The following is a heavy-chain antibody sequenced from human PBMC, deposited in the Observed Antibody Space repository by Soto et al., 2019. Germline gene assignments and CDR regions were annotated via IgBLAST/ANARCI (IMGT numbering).Heavy chain of an antibody. CDR2: ISSNGGST. V-gene: IGHV3-64*01. J-gene: IGHJ3*02. CDR3: ARGPVKIRDAFDI. CDR1: GFTFSSYA. Sequence: QPGGSLRLSCAASGFTFSSYAMHWVRQAPGKGLEYVSAISSNGGSTYYANSVKGRFTISRDNSKNTLYLQMGSLRAEDMAVYYCARGPVKIRDAFDIWGQRTMVTVSS.